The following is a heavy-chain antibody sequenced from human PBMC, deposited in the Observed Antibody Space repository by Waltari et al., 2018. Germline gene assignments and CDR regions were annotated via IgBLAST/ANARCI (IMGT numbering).Heavy chain of an antibody. CDR3: ASMGSYLGNWFDP. D-gene: IGHD1-26*01. V-gene: IGHV3-48*04. CDR1: GFTFSSYS. CDR2: ISSSSSTI. J-gene: IGHJ5*02. Sequence: EVQLVESGGGLVQPGGSLRLYCAASGFTFSSYSMNWVRQAPGKGLEWVSYISSSSSTIYYADSVKGRFTISRDNAKNSLYLQMNSLRAEDTAVYYCASMGSYLGNWFDPWGQGTLVTVSS.